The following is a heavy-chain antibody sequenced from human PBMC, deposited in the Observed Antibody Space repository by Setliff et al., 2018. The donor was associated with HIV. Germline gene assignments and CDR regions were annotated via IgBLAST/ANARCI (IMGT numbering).Heavy chain of an antibody. CDR1: GYTFTNYY. D-gene: IGHD5-12*01. CDR2: INPSGGST. J-gene: IGHJ3*02. CDR3: ARDMSGGDGYNHGAFDI. Sequence: ASVKVSCKASGYTFTNYYIHWVRQAPGQGLEWMGIINPSGGSTTYAQNFQGRVTMTRDTSTSTVYMELRSLKSEDTAVDYCARDMSGGDGYNHGAFDIWGQGTMVTVSS. V-gene: IGHV1-46*01.